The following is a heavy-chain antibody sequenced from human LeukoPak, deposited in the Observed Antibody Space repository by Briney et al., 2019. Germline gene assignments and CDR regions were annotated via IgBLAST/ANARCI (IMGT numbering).Heavy chain of an antibody. CDR1: GYTFTSYG. Sequence: ASVKVSCTASGYTFTSYGISWVRQAPGQGLEWMGWISAYNGNTNYAQKLQGRVTMTTDTSTSTAYMELRSLRSDDTAVYYCARVVLGDSSGYYYAYWGQGTLVTVSS. V-gene: IGHV1-18*01. J-gene: IGHJ4*02. D-gene: IGHD3-22*01. CDR3: ARVVLGDSSGYYYAY. CDR2: ISAYNGNT.